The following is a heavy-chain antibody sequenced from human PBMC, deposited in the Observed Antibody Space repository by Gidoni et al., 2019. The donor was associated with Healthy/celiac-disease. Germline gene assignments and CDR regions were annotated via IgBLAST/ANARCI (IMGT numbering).Heavy chain of an antibody. CDR2: IDYSGST. Sequence: QLQLQESGPGLVKPSQTLSLPCTVSGVSISSSSYYWGWIRQPPGKGLEWIGSIDYSGSTYNNPSLKSRVTISVDTSKNQFALKLSSVTAADTAVYYCARQHLNYDMLTSRKDLYYFDYWGQGTLVTVSS. D-gene: IGHD3-9*01. V-gene: IGHV4-39*01. CDR3: ARQHLNYDMLTSRKDLYYFDY. CDR1: GVSISSSSYY. J-gene: IGHJ4*02.